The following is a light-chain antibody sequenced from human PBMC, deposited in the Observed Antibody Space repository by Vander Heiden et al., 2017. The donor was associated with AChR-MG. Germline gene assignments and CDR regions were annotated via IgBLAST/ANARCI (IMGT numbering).Light chain of an antibody. J-gene: IGKJ4*01. Sequence: DIQMTQSLSSLSASVGDRVIITFRESQSISSYLNWCQQKPGKAPKLLIYAASSLQSGVPSKFSGSGSGTDFTLTISRLQPEDFATYYCQQSYSTPLTFGCGTKVEI. V-gene: IGKV1-39*01. CDR1: QSISSY. CDR3: QQSYSTPLT. CDR2: AAS.